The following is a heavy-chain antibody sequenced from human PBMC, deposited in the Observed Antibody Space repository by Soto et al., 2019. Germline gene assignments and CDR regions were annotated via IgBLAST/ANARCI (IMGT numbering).Heavy chain of an antibody. CDR3: ARDTIGSGSGSTDPDY. J-gene: IGHJ4*02. Sequence: QVQLVESGGGVVQPGRSLRLSCAASGFTFSSYAMHWVRQAPGKGLEWVAVISYDGSNKYYADSVKGRFTISRDNSKNXLYLQMNSLRAEDTAVYYCARDTIGSGSGSTDPDYWGQGTLVTVSS. CDR2: ISYDGSNK. CDR1: GFTFSSYA. V-gene: IGHV3-30-3*01. D-gene: IGHD3-10*01.